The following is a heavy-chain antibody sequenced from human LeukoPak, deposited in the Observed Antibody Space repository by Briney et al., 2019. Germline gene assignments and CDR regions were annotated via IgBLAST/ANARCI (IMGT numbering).Heavy chain of an antibody. CDR1: GGSFSGYY. Sequence: PSETLSLTCAVYGGSFSGYYWSWIRQPPGKGLEWIGEINHSGSTNYNPSLKSRVTISVDTSKNQFSLKLSSVTAADTAVYYCARGRKVVPAALPSFDYWGQGTLVTVSS. CDR3: ARGRKVVPAALPSFDY. CDR2: INHSGST. D-gene: IGHD2-2*01. J-gene: IGHJ4*02. V-gene: IGHV4-34*01.